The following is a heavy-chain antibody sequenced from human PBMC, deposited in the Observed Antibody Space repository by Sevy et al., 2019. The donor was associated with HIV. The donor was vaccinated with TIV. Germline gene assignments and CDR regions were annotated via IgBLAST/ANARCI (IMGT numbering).Heavy chain of an antibody. D-gene: IGHD6-13*01. CDR3: TKNSAAAGVGGFDY. CDR1: GFTLSDYG. J-gene: IGHJ4*02. Sequence: GGSLRLSCTASGFTLSDYGMHWVRQAPGKGLDWVAFIWYDGTDTYYTNSVKGRFTISRDNSENKLFLQMNSLRPEDTAVYYCTKNSAAAGVGGFDYWGRGTMVTVSS. V-gene: IGHV3-30*02. CDR2: IWYDGTDT.